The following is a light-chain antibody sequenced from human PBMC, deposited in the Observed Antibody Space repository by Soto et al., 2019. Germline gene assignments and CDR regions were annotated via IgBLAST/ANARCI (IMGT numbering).Light chain of an antibody. CDR1: QAISTW. CDR3: QQAHSFPRT. CDR2: AAS. Sequence: DIQMTQSPSSVSASVGDRVTITCRSSQAISTWLAWYQQKPGKAPKLLIYAASNLQTGVPSRFSGSAARTYFPLIISSLEPEVCATYSRQQAHSFPRTFGQGTKVEIK. V-gene: IGKV1D-12*01. J-gene: IGKJ1*01.